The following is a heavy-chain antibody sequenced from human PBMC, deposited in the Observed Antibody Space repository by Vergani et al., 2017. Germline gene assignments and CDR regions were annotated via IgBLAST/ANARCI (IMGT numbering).Heavy chain of an antibody. V-gene: IGHV4-59*01. CDR2: IYYSGST. D-gene: IGHD3-10*01. J-gene: IGHJ4*02. CDR3: AREREGSFARAIDY. Sequence: QVQLQESGPGLVKPSETLSLTCTVSGGSISSYYWSWIRQPPGKGLEWIGYIYYSGSTNYNPSLKSRVPISVDTSKNQFSLNLSSVTAADTAVYYCAREREGSFARAIDYWGQGTLVTVSS. CDR1: GGSISSYY.